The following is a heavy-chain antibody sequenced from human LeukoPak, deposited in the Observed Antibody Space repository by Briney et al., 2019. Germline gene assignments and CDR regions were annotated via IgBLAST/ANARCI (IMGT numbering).Heavy chain of an antibody. J-gene: IGHJ4*02. D-gene: IGHD4-23*01. CDR3: AGRDYGGKLDYFDY. V-gene: IGHV4-39*07. CDR2: IYYSGST. CDR1: GGSISSSSYY. Sequence: PSETLSLTCTVSGGSISSSSYYWGWIRQPPGKGLEWIGSIYYSGSTYYNPSLKSRVTISVDTSKNQFSLKLSSVTAADTAVYYCAGRDYGGKLDYFDYWGQGTLVTVSS.